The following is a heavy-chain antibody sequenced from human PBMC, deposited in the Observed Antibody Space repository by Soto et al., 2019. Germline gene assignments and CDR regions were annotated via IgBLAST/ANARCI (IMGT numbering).Heavy chain of an antibody. Sequence: PSETLSLTCTVSGGSISSSSYYWGWIRQPPGKGLEWIGSIYYSGSTNYNPSLKSRVTISVDTSKNQFSLKLSSVTAADTAVYYCARVWFGRSGDYWGQGTLVTVS. D-gene: IGHD3-10*01. J-gene: IGHJ4*02. CDR1: GGSISSSSYY. V-gene: IGHV4-39*07. CDR3: ARVWFGRSGDY. CDR2: IYYSGST.